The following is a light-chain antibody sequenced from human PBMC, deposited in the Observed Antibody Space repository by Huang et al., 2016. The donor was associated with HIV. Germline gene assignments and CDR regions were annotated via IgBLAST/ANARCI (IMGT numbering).Light chain of an antibody. J-gene: IGKJ4*01. CDR3: QQLYSYPLT. Sequence: IQLTQSPSSLFASVGDRVIITCRASHDISYYLAWYQENLGRAPKLLISGASVLESGVPSRFSGSGSGTDFTLTISSLQPEDSATYYCQQLYSYPLTFGGGTKVEI. CDR2: GAS. V-gene: IGKV1-9*01. CDR1: HDISYY.